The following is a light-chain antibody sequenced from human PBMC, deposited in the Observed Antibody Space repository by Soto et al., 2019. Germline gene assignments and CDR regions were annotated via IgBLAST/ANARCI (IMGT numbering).Light chain of an antibody. J-gene: IGKJ2*01. V-gene: IGKV3-11*01. CDR3: QQRYNRPPYT. Sequence: EIVLTQSPATLSLSPGERATLSCRASQTVSSYVAWYQQRHGQVPRLVIYDSSNRAPGVPARFSGSGSGTQFTLTISSLEPEDSAVYYCQQRYNRPPYTFGQGTKLEIK. CDR2: DSS. CDR1: QTVSSY.